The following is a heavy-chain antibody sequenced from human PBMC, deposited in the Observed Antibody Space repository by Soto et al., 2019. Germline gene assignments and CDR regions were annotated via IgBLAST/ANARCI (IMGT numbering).Heavy chain of an antibody. Sequence: QVQLQESGPGLEKPSQTVSLTCTVYGGSIISGGYYWSWIREHPGKGLEWIGYIYYSGSTYYNPSLKSRVTISVDTSKNQFSLKLSSVTAADTAVYYCAGIYSGSPGGTLRYWGQGTLVTVSS. CDR2: IYYSGST. J-gene: IGHJ4*02. CDR3: AGIYSGSPGGTLRY. D-gene: IGHD1-26*01. CDR1: GGSIISGGYY. V-gene: IGHV4-31*03.